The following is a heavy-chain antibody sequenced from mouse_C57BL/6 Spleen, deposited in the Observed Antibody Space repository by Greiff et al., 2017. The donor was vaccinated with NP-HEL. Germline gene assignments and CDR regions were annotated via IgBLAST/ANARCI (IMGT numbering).Heavy chain of an antibody. Sequence: VQLKESGGGLVKPGGSLKLSCAASGFTFSDYGMHWVRQAPEKGLEWVAYISSGSSTIYYADTVKGRFTISRDNAKNTLFLQMTSLRSEDTAMYYCAKDGSSYYAMDYWGQGTSVTVSS. CDR3: AKDGSSYYAMDY. D-gene: IGHD1-1*01. V-gene: IGHV5-17*01. CDR2: ISSGSSTI. J-gene: IGHJ4*01. CDR1: GFTFSDYG.